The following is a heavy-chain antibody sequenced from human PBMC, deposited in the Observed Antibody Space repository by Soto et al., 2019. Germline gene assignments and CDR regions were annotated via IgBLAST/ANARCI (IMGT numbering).Heavy chain of an antibody. CDR3: ARVGGTVWGFDY. V-gene: IGHV3-21*01. D-gene: IGHD4-17*01. CDR1: GFTFSSYS. CDR2: ISSSSSYI. Sequence: EVQLVESGGGLVKPGGSLRLSCAASGFTFSSYSMNWVRQAPGKGLEWVSSISSSSSYIYYADSVKGRFTISRDNAKNSLDLQMNSLRAEDTAVYYCARVGGTVWGFDYWGQGTLVTVSS. J-gene: IGHJ4*02.